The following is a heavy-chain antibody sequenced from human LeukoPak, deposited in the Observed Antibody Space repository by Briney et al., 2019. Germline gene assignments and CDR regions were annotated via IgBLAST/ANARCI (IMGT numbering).Heavy chain of an antibody. D-gene: IGHD3-10*01. Sequence: ASVKVSCKASGGTSSSYAISWVRQAPGQGLEWMGRIIPIFGTANYAQKFQGRVTMTRNTSISTAYMELSSLRSEDTAVYYCARGMVGYGPKVDYWGQGTLVTVSS. V-gene: IGHV1-69*05. CDR3: ARGMVGYGPKVDY. J-gene: IGHJ4*02. CDR1: GGTSSSYA. CDR2: IIPIFGTA.